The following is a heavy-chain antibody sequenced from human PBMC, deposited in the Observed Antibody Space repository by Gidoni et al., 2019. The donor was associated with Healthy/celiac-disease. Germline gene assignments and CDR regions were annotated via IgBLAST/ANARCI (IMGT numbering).Heavy chain of an antibody. CDR3: ARIAAAALGALDI. CDR1: GGTFSSYA. Sequence: QVQLVQSGAEVKKPGSSVTVSCKAAGGTFSSYAISWVRQAPGHGLDWMGGIIPIFGTANYAQKFQGRVTITADESTSTAYMELSSLRSEDTAVYYCARIAAAALGALDIWGQGTMVTVSS. D-gene: IGHD6-13*01. CDR2: IIPIFGTA. J-gene: IGHJ3*02. V-gene: IGHV1-69*01.